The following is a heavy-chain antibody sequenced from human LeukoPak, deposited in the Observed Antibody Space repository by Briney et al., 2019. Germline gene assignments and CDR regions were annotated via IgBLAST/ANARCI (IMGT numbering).Heavy chain of an antibody. V-gene: IGHV3-7*01. Sequence: PGGSLRLSCAASGFTFSSYWMSWVRQAPGKGLEWVANIKQDGSEKYYVDSVKGRFTISRDNAKNSLYLQMNSLRAGDTAVYYCARGFGDRTVYYYGMDVWGQGTTVTVSS. CDR1: GFTFSSYW. CDR2: IKQDGSEK. J-gene: IGHJ6*02. D-gene: IGHD3-10*01. CDR3: ARGFGDRTVYYYGMDV.